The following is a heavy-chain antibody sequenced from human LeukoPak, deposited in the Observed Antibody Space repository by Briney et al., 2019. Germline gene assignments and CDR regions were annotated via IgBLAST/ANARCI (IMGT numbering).Heavy chain of an antibody. J-gene: IGHJ6*03. Sequence: GASVKVSCKASGYTFTSYGISWVRQAPGQGLEWMGGIIPIFGTANYAQKFQGRVTITTDESTSTAYMELSSLRSEDTAVYYCARDSSSSNRYYYYYMDVWGKGTTVTVSS. V-gene: IGHV1-69*05. CDR2: IIPIFGTA. D-gene: IGHD6-6*01. CDR1: GYTFTSYG. CDR3: ARDSSSSNRYYYYYMDV.